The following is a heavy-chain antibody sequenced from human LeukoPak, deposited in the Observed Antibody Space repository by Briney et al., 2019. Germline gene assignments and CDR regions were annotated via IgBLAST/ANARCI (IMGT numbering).Heavy chain of an antibody. J-gene: IGHJ4*02. V-gene: IGHV3-21*01. D-gene: IGHD4-23*01. CDR1: GFTFNSYS. CDR2: ISSSSSYI. Sequence: PGGSLRLSCAASGFTFNSYSMNWVRQAPGKGLEWVSSISSSSSYIYYADSVKGRFTISRDNAKNSLYLQMNSLRAEDTAVYYCARDPKTTVVTPGDFSFDYWGQGTLVTVSS. CDR3: ARDPKTTVVTPGDFSFDY.